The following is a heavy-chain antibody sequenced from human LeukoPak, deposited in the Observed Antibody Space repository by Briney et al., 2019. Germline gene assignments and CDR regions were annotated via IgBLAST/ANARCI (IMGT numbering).Heavy chain of an antibody. CDR2: ISAYNGNI. J-gene: IGHJ4*02. V-gene: IGHV1-18*01. Sequence: ASVKVSCKASGYTFTIYGISWVRQAPGQGLEWMGWISAYNGNINYAQKFLGRVTLTTDTSTSTAYMEVRSLRSDDTAVYYCARDQEGYSYGPGVSDYWGQGTLVTVSS. CDR3: ARDQEGYSYGPGVSDY. D-gene: IGHD5-18*01. CDR1: GYTFTIYG.